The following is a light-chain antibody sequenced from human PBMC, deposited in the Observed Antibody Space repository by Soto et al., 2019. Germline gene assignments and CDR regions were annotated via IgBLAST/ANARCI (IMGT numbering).Light chain of an antibody. CDR2: AAS. V-gene: IGKV1-12*01. Sequence: DIQMTQSPSSVSASVGDRITIACRASQVIGSRLAWYQQKPGKAPKLLIYAASTLQSGVPSRFSGRGSGTDFTLTISTLQPEDFATYYCQQANSFPLTFGGGTKVDIK. J-gene: IGKJ4*01. CDR3: QQANSFPLT. CDR1: QVIGSR.